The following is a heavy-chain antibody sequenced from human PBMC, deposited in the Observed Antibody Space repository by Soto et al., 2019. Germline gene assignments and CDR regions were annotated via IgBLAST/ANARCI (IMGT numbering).Heavy chain of an antibody. CDR2: ISVYNGNT. Sequence: VKVSCKASGYTFTSYGISWVRQAPGQGLEWMGWISVYNGNTNYAQNLQGRVTMTTDTSTSTAYMELRSLRSDDTAVYYCARDLYPFGYYFDYWGQGTLVTVSS. J-gene: IGHJ4*02. D-gene: IGHD3-3*01. CDR1: GYTFTSYG. CDR3: ARDLYPFGYYFDY. V-gene: IGHV1-18*01.